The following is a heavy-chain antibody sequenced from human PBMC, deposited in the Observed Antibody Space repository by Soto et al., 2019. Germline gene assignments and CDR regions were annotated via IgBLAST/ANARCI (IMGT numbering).Heavy chain of an antibody. CDR1: GFTFSYYT. D-gene: IGHD6-6*01. V-gene: IGHV3-48*01. J-gene: IGHJ3*02. CDR2: ITSSSTTI. CDR3: ASTTIAARPDAFDI. Sequence: EVQLVESGGGLVQPGGSLRLSCAASGFTFSYYTMNWVRQAPGKGLEWVSYITSSSTTISYADSVKGRFTISRDNAKNSLHLQMNSLRVEDTAVYYCASTTIAARPDAFDIWGQGTMVTVSS.